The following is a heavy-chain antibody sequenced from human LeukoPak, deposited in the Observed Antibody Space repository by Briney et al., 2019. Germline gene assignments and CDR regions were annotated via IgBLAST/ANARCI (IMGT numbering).Heavy chain of an antibody. CDR2: ISAYNGNT. CDR3: ARGVSSGYEDYYYYYYGMDV. J-gene: IGHJ6*02. D-gene: IGHD5-12*01. CDR1: GYTFTSYG. V-gene: IGHV1-18*01. Sequence: GASVKVSCKASGYTFTSYGISWVRQAPGQGLEWMGWISAYNGNTNYAQKLQGRVTMTTDTSTSTAYMELRSLRSDDTAVYYCARGVSSGYEDYYYYYYGMDVWGQGTTVTVSS.